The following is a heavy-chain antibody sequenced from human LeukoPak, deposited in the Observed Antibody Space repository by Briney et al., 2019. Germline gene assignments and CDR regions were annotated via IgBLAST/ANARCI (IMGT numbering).Heavy chain of an antibody. D-gene: IGHD2-2*01. CDR1: GLTFSNYW. Sequence: GGSLRLSCAASGLTFSNYWIHWVRQTPGEGLVWVSRINTDGTTTSYADSVKGRFTISRDNSKNTLYLQMNSLRAEDTAVYYCARGKDIVVVPAAMQWDYYYGMDVWGQGTTVTVSS. V-gene: IGHV3-74*01. CDR3: ARGKDIVVVPAAMQWDYYYGMDV. J-gene: IGHJ6*02. CDR2: INTDGTTT.